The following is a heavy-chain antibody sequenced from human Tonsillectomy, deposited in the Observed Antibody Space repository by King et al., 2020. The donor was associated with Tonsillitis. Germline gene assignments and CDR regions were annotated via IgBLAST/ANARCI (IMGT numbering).Heavy chain of an antibody. Sequence: QLVQSGAEVKKPGASVKVSCKASGYTFTSYYMHWVRQAPGQGLEWMGIINPSGGSTSYAQKFQGRVTMTRDTSTSTVYMELSSLRSEDTAVYYCARLGPLGGVVTSYYYYGMDVWGQGTTVTVSS. CDR1: GYTFTSYY. CDR3: ARLGPLGGVVTSYYYYGMDV. CDR2: INPSGGST. D-gene: IGHD4-23*01. V-gene: IGHV1-46*03. J-gene: IGHJ6*02.